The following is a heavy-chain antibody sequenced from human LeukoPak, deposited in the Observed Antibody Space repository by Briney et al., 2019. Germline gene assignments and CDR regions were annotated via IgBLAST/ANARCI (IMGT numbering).Heavy chain of an antibody. CDR1: GYTFTSYD. CDR3: ARGVDSSSWYSPLLFDY. D-gene: IGHD6-13*01. V-gene: IGHV1-8*01. CDR2: MNPNSGNT. Sequence: ASVKVSCKASGYTFTSYDINWVRQPTGQGLEWMGWMNPNSGNTGYAQKFQGRVTMTRNTSISTAYMELSSLRSEDTAVYYCARGVDSSSWYSPLLFDYWGQGTLVTVSS. J-gene: IGHJ4*02.